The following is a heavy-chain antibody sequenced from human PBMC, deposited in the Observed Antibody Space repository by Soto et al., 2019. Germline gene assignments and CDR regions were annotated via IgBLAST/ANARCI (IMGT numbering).Heavy chain of an antibody. D-gene: IGHD3-3*02. CDR2: ISYDASNQ. V-gene: IGHV3-33*03. CDR3: AKEGQMKAFTTLDQ. Sequence: GGSLRLSCAASGFTFSSYGMHWVRQAPGKGLEWLAVISYDASNQYYADSAKGRFTISRDNSMNTLYLQMNSLRAEDTAVYFCAKEGQMKAFTTLDQGGLGTLVTVSS. CDR1: GFTFSSYG. J-gene: IGHJ4*02.